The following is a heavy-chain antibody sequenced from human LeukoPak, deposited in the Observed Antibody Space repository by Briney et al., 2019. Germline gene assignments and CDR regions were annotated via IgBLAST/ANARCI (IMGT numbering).Heavy chain of an antibody. V-gene: IGHV1-69*05. CDR3: AREEYSSSGSAFDI. CDR2: IIPIFGTA. J-gene: IGHJ3*02. D-gene: IGHD6-6*01. Sequence: SVKVSCKASGGTFSSYAISWVRQAPGQGLEWMGVIIPIFGTANYAQKFQGRVTITTDESTSTAYMELSSLRSEDTAVYYCAREEYSSSGSAFDIWGQGTMVTVSS. CDR1: GGTFSSYA.